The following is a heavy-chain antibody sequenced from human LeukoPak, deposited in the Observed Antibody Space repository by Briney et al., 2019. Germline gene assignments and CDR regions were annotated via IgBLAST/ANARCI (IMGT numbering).Heavy chain of an antibody. CDR2: IIPIFGTA. V-gene: IGHV1-69*05. J-gene: IGHJ5*02. D-gene: IGHD4-17*01. Sequence: ASVKVSCKASGGTFSSYAISWVRQAPGQGLEWMGRIIPIFGTANYAQKFQGRVTITTDESTSTAYMELSSLRSEDTAVYYCARYADYGDYNWFDPWGQGTLATVSS. CDR1: GGTFSSYA. CDR3: ARYADYGDYNWFDP.